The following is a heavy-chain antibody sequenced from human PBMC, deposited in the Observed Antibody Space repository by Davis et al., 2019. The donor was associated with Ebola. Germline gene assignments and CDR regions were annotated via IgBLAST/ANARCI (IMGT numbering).Heavy chain of an antibody. J-gene: IGHJ4*02. CDR3: AKDLTSYYGSGDFFEY. CDR1: GFLFSSYA. D-gene: IGHD3-10*01. CDR2: ISASGGAT. Sequence: GESLKISCAASGFLFSSYAMSSVRQAPGRGLERVSSISASGGATFYADSVKGRIVMSRDNSNDTLYLRMNNLRAEDTAIYYCAKDLTSYYGSGDFFEYWGQGILVTVSS. V-gene: IGHV3-23*01.